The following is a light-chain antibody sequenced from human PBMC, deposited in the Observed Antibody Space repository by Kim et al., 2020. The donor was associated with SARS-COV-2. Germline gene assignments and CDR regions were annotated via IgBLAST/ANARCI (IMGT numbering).Light chain of an antibody. CDR1: TGPVTRGYF. CDR2: ETP. J-gene: IGLJ3*02. V-gene: IGLV7-46*01. CDR3: LLSYSGVWV. Sequence: PGDTGTLTYSSSTGPVTRGYFHYWFQQRPDQAPRTLIAETPNTHSWTPARFSGSLLGDKAARTLTGAKPEDEADYYGLLSYSGVWVCGGGTQLTVL.